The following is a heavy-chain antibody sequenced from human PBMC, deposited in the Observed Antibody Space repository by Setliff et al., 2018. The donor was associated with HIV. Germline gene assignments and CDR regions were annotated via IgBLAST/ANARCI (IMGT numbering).Heavy chain of an antibody. CDR3: ARDPYGYS. Sequence: PGGSLRLSCTTSGLTFADYYINWVRQAPGKGLEWIGFIRDKTRGGTTEYAASVKGRFTISRDDSKSVAYLQMNSLKTDDTALYYCARDPYGYSWGQGTLVTVS. CDR2: IRDKTRGGTT. J-gene: IGHJ4*02. D-gene: IGHD3-10*01. CDR1: GLTFADYY. V-gene: IGHV3-49*04.